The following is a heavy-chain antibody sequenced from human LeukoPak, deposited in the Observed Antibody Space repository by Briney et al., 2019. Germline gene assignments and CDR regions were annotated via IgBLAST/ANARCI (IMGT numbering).Heavy chain of an antibody. V-gene: IGHV5-51*01. Sequence: AGESLKISCKGSGYSFANYWIGWVRQMPGKGLEWMGLIYPGNSDTRYSPSFQGQVTISADKSISTAYLQWSSLKASDTAMYYCVGNTMVRGDFDYWGQGTLVTVSS. J-gene: IGHJ4*02. CDR3: VGNTMVRGDFDY. CDR2: IYPGNSDT. D-gene: IGHD3-10*01. CDR1: GYSFANYW.